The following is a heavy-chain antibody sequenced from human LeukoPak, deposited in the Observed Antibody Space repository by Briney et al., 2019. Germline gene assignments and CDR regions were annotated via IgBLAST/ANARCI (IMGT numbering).Heavy chain of an antibody. CDR3: AKDPLNIVVVPAARFDP. D-gene: IGHD2-2*01. CDR1: GFIFSTYS. CDR2: ISGAGGST. J-gene: IGHJ5*02. Sequence: GGSLRLSCAASGFIFSTYSMNWVRQAPGKGLEWVASISGAGGSTYYADSVQGRFTISRDNSMNTLYLQMNSLRAEDTAIYYCAKDPLNIVVVPAARFDPWGQGTLVSVSS. V-gene: IGHV3-23*01.